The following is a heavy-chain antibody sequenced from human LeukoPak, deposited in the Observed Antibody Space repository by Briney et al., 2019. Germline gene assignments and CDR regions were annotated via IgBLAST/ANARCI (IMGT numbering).Heavy chain of an antibody. CDR2: ISGSGGST. CDR1: GFTFSSYG. CDR3: ARASEVSSRWQWLLNL. D-gene: IGHD5-12*01. J-gene: IGHJ3*01. V-gene: IGHV3-23*01. Sequence: GGTLRLSCAASGFTFSSYGMSWVRQAPGKGLEWVSAISGSGGSTYYADSVKGRFTISRDNSKNTLYLQMNSLRAEDTAVYYCARASEVSSRWQWLLNLWGQGTQITVSS.